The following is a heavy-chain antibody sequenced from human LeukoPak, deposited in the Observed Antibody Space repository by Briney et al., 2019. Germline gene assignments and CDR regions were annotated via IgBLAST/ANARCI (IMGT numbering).Heavy chain of an antibody. J-gene: IGHJ4*03. D-gene: IGHD2-8*01. CDR1: GFTFSSHS. CDR2: ISSSSSFI. V-gene: IGHV3-21*06. Sequence: NPGGSLRLSCAASGFTFSSHSMNWVRQAPGKGLEWVSSISSSSSFIYYADSVKGRFTISRDNAKNSLYLQMNSLRAEDTAVYCCASRACTDGVCSFDYWGQGTLVTVSS. CDR3: ASRACTDGVCSFDY.